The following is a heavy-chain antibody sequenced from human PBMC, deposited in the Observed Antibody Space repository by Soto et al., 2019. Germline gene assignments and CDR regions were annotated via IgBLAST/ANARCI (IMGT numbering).Heavy chain of an antibody. D-gene: IGHD5-18*01. V-gene: IGHV3-66*03. J-gene: IGHJ6*02. CDR2: LYDVDGS. CDR3: VKERYAQLWLEDYGMDV. CDR1: GLTISGKKY. Sequence: DVQLVESGGGLIQPGASLRLSCAAFGLTISGKKYVAWVRQAPGKGLEWVSALYDVDGSFYADSVTGRFTTSSDSSKTTVYLQMSSLGPEDTAVYYCVKERYAQLWLEDYGMDVWGQGTTVTV.